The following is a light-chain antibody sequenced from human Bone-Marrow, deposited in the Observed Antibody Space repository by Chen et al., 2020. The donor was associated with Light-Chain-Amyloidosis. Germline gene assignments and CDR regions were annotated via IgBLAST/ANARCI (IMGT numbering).Light chain of an antibody. CDR2: GAS. CDR1: QSVSSN. J-gene: IGKJ2*01. Sequence: EIFMTQSPATLSVSPGERATLSCRASQSVSSNLAWYQQKPGQAPRLLIYGASTRATGIPARFSGSGSGTEFTLTISSLQSEDFAVYYCQQYNNWPYTFGQGTKLEIK. CDR3: QQYNNWPYT. V-gene: IGKV3-15*01.